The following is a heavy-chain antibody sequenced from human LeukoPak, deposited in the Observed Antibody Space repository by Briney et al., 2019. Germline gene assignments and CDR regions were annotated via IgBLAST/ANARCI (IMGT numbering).Heavy chain of an antibody. J-gene: IGHJ4*02. Sequence: GGSLRLPCAASGFPFRSFWVPWVRQGPGKGLVWVSRINSDGSSTTYPDSVKGRFTISRDNAKNTLYLQMNSLRAEDTAVYYCSKGGRFHQDYWGQGTLVTVSS. CDR1: GFPFRSFW. CDR3: SKGGRFHQDY. D-gene: IGHD3-10*01. V-gene: IGHV3-74*01. CDR2: INSDGSST.